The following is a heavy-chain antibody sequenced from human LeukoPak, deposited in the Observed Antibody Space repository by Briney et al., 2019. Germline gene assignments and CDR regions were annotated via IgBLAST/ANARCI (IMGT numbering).Heavy chain of an antibody. V-gene: IGHV4-59*12. D-gene: IGHD3-9*01. Sequence: SETLSLTCTVSGGSISSYYWSWIRQPPGKGLEWIGYIYYSGSTNYNPSLKSRVTISVDKSKNQFSLKLSSVTAADTAVYYCARVTRDWSIGPFDYWGQGTLVTVSS. CDR3: ARVTRDWSIGPFDY. J-gene: IGHJ4*02. CDR2: IYYSGST. CDR1: GGSISSYY.